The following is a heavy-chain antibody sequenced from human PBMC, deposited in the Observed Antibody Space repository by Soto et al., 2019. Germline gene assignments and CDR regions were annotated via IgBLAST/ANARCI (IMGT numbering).Heavy chain of an antibody. CDR3: AGVVYSSGWPSRYYYFDY. Sequence: SDTRSLTCTVSGASVSSGSYYWSWIRQPPGKGLEWIGYIYYSGSTNYNPSLKSRVTISVDTSKNQFSLKLSSVTAADTAVYYCAGVVYSSGWPSRYYYFDYWGQGTLVTVSS. J-gene: IGHJ4*02. CDR1: GASVSSGSYY. V-gene: IGHV4-61*01. D-gene: IGHD6-19*01. CDR2: IYYSGST.